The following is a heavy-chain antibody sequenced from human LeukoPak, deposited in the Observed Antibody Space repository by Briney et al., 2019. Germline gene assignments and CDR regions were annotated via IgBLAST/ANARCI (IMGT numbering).Heavy chain of an antibody. Sequence: ASVKVSCKASGYTFTGCYMHWVRQAPGQGLEWMGWINPNSGGTNYAQKFQGRVTMTRDTSISTAYMELSRLRSDDTAVYYCARGKWELLRAFDIWGQGTMVTVSS. CDR1: GYTFTGCY. V-gene: IGHV1-2*02. J-gene: IGHJ3*02. CDR2: INPNSGGT. D-gene: IGHD1-26*01. CDR3: ARGKWELLRAFDI.